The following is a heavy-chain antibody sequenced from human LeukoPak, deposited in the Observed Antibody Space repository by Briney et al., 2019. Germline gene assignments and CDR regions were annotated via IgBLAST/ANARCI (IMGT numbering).Heavy chain of an antibody. V-gene: IGHV3-30-3*01. D-gene: IGHD3-16*01. J-gene: IGHJ6*02. CDR1: GFTFSNFA. Sequence: GGSLRLSCAASGFTFSNFAMHWVRQAPGKGPEWVAVISYDGDNEYYADSVKGQFTISRDNSKDRLYLQMNSLRPEDTAMYYCARVRGGRSWYYYGMDVWGRGTTVTVSS. CDR3: ARVRGGRSWYYYGMDV. CDR2: ISYDGDNE.